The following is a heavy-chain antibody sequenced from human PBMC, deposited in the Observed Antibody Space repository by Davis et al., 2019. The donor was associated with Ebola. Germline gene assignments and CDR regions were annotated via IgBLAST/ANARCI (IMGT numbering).Heavy chain of an antibody. CDR2: ISGTDGTT. D-gene: IGHD1-26*01. J-gene: IGHJ4*02. V-gene: IGHV3-23*01. CDR1: GFTFSSYA. Sequence: GESLKIPCTASGFTFSSYAMSWVRQAPGKGLEWVSAISGTDGTTYYADSVKGRFTISRDNSKSTLYLQMNSLRVEDTAVYYCAKGSGTYKGLGDYWGQGTLATVSS. CDR3: AKGSGTYKGLGDY.